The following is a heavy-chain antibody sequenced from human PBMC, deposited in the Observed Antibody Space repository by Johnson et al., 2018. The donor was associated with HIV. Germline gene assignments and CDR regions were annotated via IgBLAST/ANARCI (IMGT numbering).Heavy chain of an antibody. Sequence: VQLVESGGGLVQPGGSLRLSCAASGFTFSTSWMNWVRQAPGRGLEWVANIKHDGSRIQYMDSVKGRFTISRDNSKNTLYLKMNSLRAEDTAVYYCAKGFGASSGAFDIWGQGTMVTVSS. D-gene: IGHD1-26*01. V-gene: IGHV3-7*01. J-gene: IGHJ3*02. CDR1: GFTFSTSW. CDR3: AKGFGASSGAFDI. CDR2: IKHDGSRI.